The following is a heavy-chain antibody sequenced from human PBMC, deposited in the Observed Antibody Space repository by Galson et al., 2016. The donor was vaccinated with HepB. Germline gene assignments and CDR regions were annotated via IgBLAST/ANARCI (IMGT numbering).Heavy chain of an antibody. D-gene: IGHD5-12*01. CDR2: ISWNRGII. V-gene: IGHV3-9*01. J-gene: IGHJ4*02. CDR1: GFTYAGYA. Sequence: SLRLSCAASGFTYAGYAMHWVRQAPGKGLEYVSGISWNRGIIAYADSVRGRLTISRDNPKHSLYLQMDSLRVDDTALYYCAKDRDEFSGYEYWGQGTLVTVFS. CDR3: AKDRDEFSGYEY.